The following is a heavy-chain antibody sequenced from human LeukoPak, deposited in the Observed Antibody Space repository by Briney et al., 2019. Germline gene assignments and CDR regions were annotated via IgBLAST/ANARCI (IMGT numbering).Heavy chain of an antibody. D-gene: IGHD1-26*01. CDR3: ARGANPGRYYWFDP. J-gene: IGHJ5*02. CDR1: GFTFSSYA. Sequence: GGSLRLSCAASGFTFSSYAMSWVRQAPGKGLEWVSSISSSSSYIYYADSVKGRFTISRDNTKNSLYLQMNSLRAEDTAVYYCARGANPGRYYWFDPWGQGALVTVSS. V-gene: IGHV3-21*01. CDR2: ISSSSSYI.